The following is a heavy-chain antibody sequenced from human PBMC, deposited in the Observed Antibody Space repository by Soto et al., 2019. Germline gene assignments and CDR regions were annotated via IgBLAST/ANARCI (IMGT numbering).Heavy chain of an antibody. D-gene: IGHD6-13*01. CDR3: ARDPLYSSSWPYYYGMDV. CDR2: IIPIFGTA. Sequence: GASVKVSCKASGGTFSSYAISWVRQAPGQGLEWMGGIIPIFGTANYAQKFQGRVTITADESTSTAYMELSSLRSEDTAVYYCARDPLYSSSWPYYYGMDVWGQGTTVTVSS. CDR1: GGTFSSYA. V-gene: IGHV1-69*13. J-gene: IGHJ6*02.